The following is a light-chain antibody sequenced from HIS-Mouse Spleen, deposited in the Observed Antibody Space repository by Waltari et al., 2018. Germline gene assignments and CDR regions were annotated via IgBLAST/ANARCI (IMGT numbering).Light chain of an antibody. CDR1: SSDVGSYTL. J-gene: IGLJ2*01. CDR2: EGS. Sequence: QSALTQPASVSGSPGQSITLPCTGTSSDVGSYTLVPWYQQHPGKAPKLLIYEGSKRPSGVSNRFSGSKSGNTASLTISGLQAEDEADYYCCSYAGSSTLVFGGGTKLTVL. CDR3: CSYAGSSTLV. V-gene: IGLV2-23*01.